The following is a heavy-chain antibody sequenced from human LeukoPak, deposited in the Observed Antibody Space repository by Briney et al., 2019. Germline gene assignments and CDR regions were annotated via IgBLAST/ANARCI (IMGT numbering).Heavy chain of an antibody. CDR1: GYSISSGYY. CDR2: VFYSGSI. Sequence: SETLSLTCTVSGYSISSGYYWGWIRQPPGKGLEWVGHVFYSGSINYNPSLQNRVTISVETSKNRFSLKLTSVTAADTAVYFCARGRDSGGYYFDFWGQGTLVTVSA. D-gene: IGHD1-26*01. J-gene: IGHJ4*02. CDR3: ARGRDSGGYYFDF. V-gene: IGHV4-61*01.